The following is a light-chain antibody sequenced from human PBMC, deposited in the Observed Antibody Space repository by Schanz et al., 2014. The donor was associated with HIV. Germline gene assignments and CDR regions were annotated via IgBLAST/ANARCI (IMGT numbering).Light chain of an antibody. CDR2: DTT. V-gene: IGLV7-46*01. J-gene: IGLJ7*01. CDR3: MLSFGAGVV. CDR1: NGAVTSGHF. Sequence: QAVVTQEPSLTVPPGGTVTLTCGSSNGAVTSGHFPYWFQQKPGQAPRTLIYDTTNRHSWTPARFSGSLLGGKAALTLSRAQTEDEADYYCMLSFGAGVVFGGGTQLTVL.